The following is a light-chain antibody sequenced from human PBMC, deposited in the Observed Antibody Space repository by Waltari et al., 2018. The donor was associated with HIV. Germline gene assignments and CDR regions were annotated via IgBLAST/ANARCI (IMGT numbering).Light chain of an antibody. J-gene: IGKJ1*01. CDR3: QQSYSTPRT. Sequence: DIQMTQSPSSLSASVGDRVTINCRASQSISNYLNWYQQKPGKAPKLLMYAASSLQSGVPSRFSGSGSGTDFTLTISSLQPEDFATYYCQQSYSTPRTFGQGTKVEFK. V-gene: IGKV1-39*01. CDR2: AAS. CDR1: QSISNY.